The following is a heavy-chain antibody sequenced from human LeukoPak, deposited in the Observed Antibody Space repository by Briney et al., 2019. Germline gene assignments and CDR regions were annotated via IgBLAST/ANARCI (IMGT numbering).Heavy chain of an antibody. CDR1: GGSISSGGYY. J-gene: IGHJ3*02. CDR2: IYYSGST. Sequence: SETLSLTCTVSGGSISSGGYYWRWIRQHPGKGLEWIGYIYYSGSTYYNPSLNSRVTISVDTSKNQFSLKLSSVTAADTAVYYCARENNDTDAFDIWGQGTMVTVSS. D-gene: IGHD3-22*01. CDR3: ARENNDTDAFDI. V-gene: IGHV4-31*03.